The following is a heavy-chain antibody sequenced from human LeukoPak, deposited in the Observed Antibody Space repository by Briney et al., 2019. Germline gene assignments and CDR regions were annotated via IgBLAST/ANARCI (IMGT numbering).Heavy chain of an antibody. J-gene: IGHJ4*02. D-gene: IGHD3-22*01. Sequence: SETLSLTCTVSGGSISSGPYYWGWIRQPPGKGLEWIGNIYYGENTYYNPSLKSRVTISIDTSKNQFYLKLSSLTAADTAVYDCARRDDSSGYHKIFDYWGPGTLVTVSS. CDR2: IYYGENT. CDR3: ARRDDSSGYHKIFDY. V-gene: IGHV4-39*01. CDR1: GGSISSGPYY.